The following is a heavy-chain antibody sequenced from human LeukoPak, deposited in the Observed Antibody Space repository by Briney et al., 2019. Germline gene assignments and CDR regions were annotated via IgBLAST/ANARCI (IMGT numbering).Heavy chain of an antibody. CDR2: IYSGNKT. V-gene: IGHV3-66*01. CDR3: ARGGPADPFDWYFDL. Sequence: GGSLRLSCAASGFTISSNYMSWVRQAPGKGLEWVSVIYSGNKTYYADSVKGRFIISRDNSKNTVYLQMNSLRAEDTAVYYCARGGPADPFDWYFDLWGRGTLVTVSS. J-gene: IGHJ2*01. CDR1: GFTISSNY.